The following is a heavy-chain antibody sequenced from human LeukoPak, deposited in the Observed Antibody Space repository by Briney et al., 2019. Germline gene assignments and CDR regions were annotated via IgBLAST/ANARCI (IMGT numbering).Heavy chain of an antibody. CDR3: ARRVGRGYYFDY. D-gene: IGHD3-10*01. CDR2: IYYSGST. CDR1: GGSISSSSYY. Sequence: PSETLSLTCTVSGGSISSSSYYWGWIRQPPGKGLEWIGSIYYSGSTYYNPSLKSRVTISVDTSKNQFSLKLSSVTAADTAVYYCARRVGRGYYFDYWGQGTLVTVSS. V-gene: IGHV4-39*01. J-gene: IGHJ4*02.